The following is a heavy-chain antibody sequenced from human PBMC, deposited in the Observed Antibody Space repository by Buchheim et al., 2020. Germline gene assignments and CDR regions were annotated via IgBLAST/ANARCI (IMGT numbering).Heavy chain of an antibody. CDR1: GGSISTYY. J-gene: IGHJ5*02. CDR2: INYIGST. V-gene: IGHV4-59*01. D-gene: IGHD4-11*01. CDR3: ARGYASNYGRIGP. Sequence: QVRLRELGPRLVKSSETLSLTCTVSGGSISTYYWSWIRQPAGEGLEWIGYINYIGSTNYNPSLKSRVTISLDTSKNHFSLKQNAVTAAHTAVYYCARGYASNYGRIGPWGQGT.